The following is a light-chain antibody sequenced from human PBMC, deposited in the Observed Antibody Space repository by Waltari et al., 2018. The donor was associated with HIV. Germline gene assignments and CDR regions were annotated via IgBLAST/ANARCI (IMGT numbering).Light chain of an antibody. Sequence: SYELTQTSSVSVSPGQTARITCSRSGLPEKYSYWYRQKPGQAPVLLIYKDIERPSGIPERISASRSGKRVSLTISGVQAEDEADYYCQSKAVEGTWVFGGGTKLTVL. CDR2: KDI. V-gene: IGLV3-25*03. CDR3: QSKAVEGTWV. J-gene: IGLJ2*01. CDR1: GLPEKY.